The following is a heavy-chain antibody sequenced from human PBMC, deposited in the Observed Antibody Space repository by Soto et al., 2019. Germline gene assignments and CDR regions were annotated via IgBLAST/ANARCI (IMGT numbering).Heavy chain of an antibody. CDR3: ARSGIAVTFYY. CDR2: ISYDGSNK. D-gene: IGHD6-19*01. J-gene: IGHJ4*02. Sequence: QVQLVESGGGVVQPGRSLRLSCAASGFTFSSYAMHWVRQAPGKGLEWVAVISYDGSNKYYADSVKGRFTISRDNSKNTLYLQMNSLRAEDTAVSYCARSGIAVTFYYLGQGTLVTVSS. CDR1: GFTFSSYA. V-gene: IGHV3-30-3*01.